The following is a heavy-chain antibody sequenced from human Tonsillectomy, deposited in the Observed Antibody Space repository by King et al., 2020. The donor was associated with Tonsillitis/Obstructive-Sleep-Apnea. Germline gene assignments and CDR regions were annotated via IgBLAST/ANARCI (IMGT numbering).Heavy chain of an antibody. Sequence: VQLVESGGGLVQPGGSLRLSCSASGFAFSSYPMHWVRQAPGKGLEYVSSISANGAGTYYADSVKGRFTISRDNSKNTLYLQMISLRAEDTALYYCVRRDTLTVYYDYWGQGTLVTVSS. CDR1: GFAFSSYP. CDR2: ISANGAGT. D-gene: IGHD3-9*01. J-gene: IGHJ4*02. V-gene: IGHV3-64D*06. CDR3: VRRDTLTVYYDY.